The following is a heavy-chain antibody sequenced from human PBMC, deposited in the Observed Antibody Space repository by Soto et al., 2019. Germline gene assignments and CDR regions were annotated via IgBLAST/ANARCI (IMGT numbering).Heavy chain of an antibody. J-gene: IGHJ4*02. Sequence: SETLSLTCAVYGGSFSGYYWSWIRQPPGKGLEWIGEINHSGSTNYNPSLKSRVTISVDTSKNQFSLKLSPVTAADTAVYYCAREQQLEQGFDYWGQGTLVTVSS. CDR3: AREQQLEQGFDY. D-gene: IGHD6-6*01. CDR2: INHSGST. CDR1: GGSFSGYY. V-gene: IGHV4-34*01.